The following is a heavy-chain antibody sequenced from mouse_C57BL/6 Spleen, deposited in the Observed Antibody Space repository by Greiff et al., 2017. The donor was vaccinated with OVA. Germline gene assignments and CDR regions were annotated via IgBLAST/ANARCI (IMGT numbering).Heavy chain of an antibody. CDR1: GYTFTNYW. Sequence: QVQLQQSGAELVRPGTSVKMSCKASGYTFTNYWIGWAKQRPGHGLEWIGDIYPGGGYTNYNEKFKGKATLTADKSSSTAYMQVSSLTSEDSAIYYCARERGYGNYDYYAMDYWGQGTSVTVSS. CDR2: IYPGGGYT. D-gene: IGHD2-1*01. V-gene: IGHV1-63*01. CDR3: ARERGYGNYDYYAMDY. J-gene: IGHJ4*01.